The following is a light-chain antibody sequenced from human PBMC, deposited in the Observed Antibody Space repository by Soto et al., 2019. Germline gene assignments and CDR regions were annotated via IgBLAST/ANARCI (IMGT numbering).Light chain of an antibody. CDR2: EVS. CDR3: ASYTIKTTYV. CDR1: NVDVGGYNY. V-gene: IGLV2-14*01. J-gene: IGLJ1*01. Sequence: QSALTQPASVSGSPGQSITISCTGTNVDVGGYNYVSWYQHHPGKAPKLLIFEVSNRPSGVSNRFSGSKSGNTASLTISGIQSEDEADYYCASYTIKTTYVFGSGTKVTVL.